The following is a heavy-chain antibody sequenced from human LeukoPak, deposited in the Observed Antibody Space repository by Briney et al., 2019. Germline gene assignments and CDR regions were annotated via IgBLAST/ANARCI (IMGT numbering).Heavy chain of an antibody. Sequence: SVKVSCKASGGTFSSYAISWVRQAPGQGLEWMGGIIPIFGTANYAQKFQGRVTITTDESTSTAYMELSSLRCEDTAVYYCARGGKYYDSSGPALFDYWGQGTLVTVSS. CDR3: ARGGKYYDSSGPALFDY. CDR1: GGTFSSYA. CDR2: IIPIFGTA. D-gene: IGHD3-22*01. J-gene: IGHJ4*02. V-gene: IGHV1-69*05.